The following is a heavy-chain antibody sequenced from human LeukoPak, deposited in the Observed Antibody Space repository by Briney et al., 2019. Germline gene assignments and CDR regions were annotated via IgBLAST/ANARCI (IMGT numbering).Heavy chain of an antibody. D-gene: IGHD1-14*01. CDR2: ISYDGSNK. Sequence: GGSLRLSCAASGFTFKIYGLHWVRQAPGKGLEWVAVISYDGSNKFCADSVKGRFTISRDNSKNTLYLQMNSLRAEDTAMYYCAKNTGTYDGLIDAWGQGTLVTVSS. J-gene: IGHJ5*02. V-gene: IGHV3-30*18. CDR3: AKNTGTYDGLIDA. CDR1: GFTFKIYG.